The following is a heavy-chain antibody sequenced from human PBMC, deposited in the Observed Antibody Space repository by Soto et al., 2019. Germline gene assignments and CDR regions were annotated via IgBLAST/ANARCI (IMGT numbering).Heavy chain of an antibody. Sequence: GGSLRLSCAVSGFIFSTYTMSWVRQAPGKGLEWVSAIAGSGGSTFYADSVRGRFTISRDNSKNTLYLQMNSLRAEDTAVYYCAKDPIRGVIPTGTYYFDYWGQGTLVTVSS. D-gene: IGHD3-10*01. J-gene: IGHJ4*02. CDR1: GFIFSTYT. CDR2: IAGSGGST. CDR3: AKDPIRGVIPTGTYYFDY. V-gene: IGHV3-23*01.